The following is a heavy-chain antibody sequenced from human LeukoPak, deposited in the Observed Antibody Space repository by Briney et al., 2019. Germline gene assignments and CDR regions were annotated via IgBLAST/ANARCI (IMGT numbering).Heavy chain of an antibody. V-gene: IGHV4-59*01. Sequence: PSDTLSLTCTVSGYSMSGYYWSWMRQPPGRGLEWLGYIYSSGSTYYNPSLTSRVRISVATSKNQFSLKLSSVTAADTAVYFCARYVSSGLDYWGQGTLVTVSS. D-gene: IGHD3-22*01. J-gene: IGHJ4*02. CDR3: ARYVSSGLDY. CDR2: IYSSGST. CDR1: GYSMSGYY.